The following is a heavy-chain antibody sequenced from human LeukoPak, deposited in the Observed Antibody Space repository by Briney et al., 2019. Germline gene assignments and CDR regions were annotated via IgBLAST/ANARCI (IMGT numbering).Heavy chain of an antibody. CDR1: GFTFSDSS. Sequence: GGSLRLSCVASGFTFSDSSMIWVRQAPGKGLEWLANIKQGEGDKFYLESVMGRFTISRDNGNNSLFLQLTSLRVEDTAVYYCARGGLFGTLDYWGQGARVTVS. V-gene: IGHV3-7*01. CDR2: IKQGEGDK. D-gene: IGHD3-3*01. CDR3: ARGGLFGTLDY. J-gene: IGHJ4*02.